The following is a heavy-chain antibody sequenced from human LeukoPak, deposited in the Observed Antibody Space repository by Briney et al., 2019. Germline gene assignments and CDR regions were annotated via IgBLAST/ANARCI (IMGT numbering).Heavy chain of an antibody. D-gene: IGHD3-10*01. J-gene: IGHJ4*02. Sequence: PSETLSLTCAVYGGSFSGYYWSWIRQPPGKGLEWIGEINHSGSTNYNPSLKSRVTISVDTSKNQFSLKLSSVTAADTAVYYCARDLRRFSLYGPSFDYWGQGTLVTVSS. CDR1: GGSFSGYY. CDR3: ARDLRRFSLYGPSFDY. V-gene: IGHV4-34*01. CDR2: INHSGST.